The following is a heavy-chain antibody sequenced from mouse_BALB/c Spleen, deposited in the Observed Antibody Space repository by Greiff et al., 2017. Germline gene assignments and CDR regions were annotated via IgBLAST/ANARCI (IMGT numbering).Heavy chain of an antibody. Sequence: VKVVESGPGLVAPSQSLSITCTVSGFSLTGYGVNWVRQPPGKGLEWLGMIWGDGSTDYNSALKSRLSISKDNSKSQVFLKMNSLQTDDTARYYCTRKATVVANAMDYWGQGTSVTVSS. D-gene: IGHD1-1*01. V-gene: IGHV2-6-7*01. J-gene: IGHJ4*01. CDR1: GFSLTGYG. CDR3: TRKATVVANAMDY. CDR2: IWGDGST.